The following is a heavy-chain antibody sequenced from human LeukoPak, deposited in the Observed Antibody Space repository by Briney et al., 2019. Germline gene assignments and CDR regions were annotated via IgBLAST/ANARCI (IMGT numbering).Heavy chain of an antibody. J-gene: IGHJ5*01. CDR3: VRHGENIWFEF. CDR2: IDWSGNTT. V-gene: IGHV3-20*01. CDR1: GFTFSGSA. Sequence: GGSLRLSCAASGFTFSGSALHWVRQASGKGLEWVSGIDWSGNTTAYAESVKGRFFISRDNSKNSLYLQMRSLRAEDTALYHCVRHGENIWFEFWGQGTLVTVSS. D-gene: IGHD4-17*01.